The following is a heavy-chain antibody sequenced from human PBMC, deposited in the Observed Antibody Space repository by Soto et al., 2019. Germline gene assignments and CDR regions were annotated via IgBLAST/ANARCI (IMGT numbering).Heavy chain of an antibody. CDR1: GGSFSGYY. CDR3: ARGNPARYYDFWSGYFLGSWFDP. J-gene: IGHJ5*02. V-gene: IGHV4-34*01. CDR2: INHSGST. Sequence: SETLSLTCAVYGGSFSGYYWSWIRQPPGKGLEWIGEINHSGSTNYNPSLKSRVTISVDTSKNQFSLKLSSVTAADTAVYYCARGNPARYYDFWSGYFLGSWFDPWGQGTLVTVS. D-gene: IGHD3-3*01.